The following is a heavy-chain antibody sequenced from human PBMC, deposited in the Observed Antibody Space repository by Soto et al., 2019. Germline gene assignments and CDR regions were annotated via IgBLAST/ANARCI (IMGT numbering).Heavy chain of an antibody. CDR2: ISTNSRYI. J-gene: IGHJ4*02. Sequence: PGGSLRLSCAASGFSFSNYAMHWVRQAPGKGLEWISYISTNSRYIKYADSIKGRFTISRDNAKSSLYLQMNSLRAEDTAIYYCARGLGGSYFIAYWGQGTLVTVSS. V-gene: IGHV3-21*05. CDR3: ARGLGGSYFIAY. D-gene: IGHD3-10*01. CDR1: GFSFSNYA.